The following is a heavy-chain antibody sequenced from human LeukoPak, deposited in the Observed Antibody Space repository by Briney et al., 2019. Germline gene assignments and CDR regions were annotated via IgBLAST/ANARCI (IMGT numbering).Heavy chain of an antibody. CDR2: IYYSGST. Sequence: SETLSLTCTVSGGSISSYYWSWIRQPPGKGLEWIGYIYYSGSTNYNPSLKSRVTISVDTSKNRFSLKLSSVTAADTAVYYCARPIYGDLEMDAFDIWGQGTMVTVSS. J-gene: IGHJ3*02. CDR1: GGSISSYY. CDR3: ARPIYGDLEMDAFDI. D-gene: IGHD4-17*01. V-gene: IGHV4-59*01.